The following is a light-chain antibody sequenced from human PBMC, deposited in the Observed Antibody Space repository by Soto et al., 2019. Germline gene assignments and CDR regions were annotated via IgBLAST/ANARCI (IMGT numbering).Light chain of an antibody. CDR2: GAS. V-gene: IGKV3D-15*01. CDR3: QQYDSWPLT. Sequence: RVMTQSPATLSVSPGEGATLPCRASQSVDSNLAWYQQKPGQAPRLLIYGASTRATGIPDRFRGSGSGTEFTLTISSLQSEDFAVYYCQQYDSWPLTFGGGTKVDIK. J-gene: IGKJ4*01. CDR1: QSVDSN.